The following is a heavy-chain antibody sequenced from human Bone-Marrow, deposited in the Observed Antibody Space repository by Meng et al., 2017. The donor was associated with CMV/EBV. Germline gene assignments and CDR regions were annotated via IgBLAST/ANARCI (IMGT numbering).Heavy chain of an antibody. V-gene: IGHV3-23*01. CDR1: GFTFSSYA. J-gene: IGHJ4*02. CDR2: ISGSGGST. Sequence: GESLKISCAASGFTFSSYAMSWVRQAPGKGLEWFSAISGSGGSTYYADSVKGRFTISRDNSKNTLYLQMNSLRAEDTAVYYCAKAGCQRSSTSCSGYFDYWGQGTLVTVSS. D-gene: IGHD2-2*01. CDR3: AKAGCQRSSTSCSGYFDY.